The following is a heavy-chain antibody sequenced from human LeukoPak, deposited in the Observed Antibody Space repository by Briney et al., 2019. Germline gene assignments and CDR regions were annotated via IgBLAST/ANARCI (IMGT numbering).Heavy chain of an antibody. V-gene: IGHV4-34*01. CDR1: GGSFSGYY. Sequence: SETLSLTCAVYGGSFSGYYWSWIRQPPGKGLEWIGEINHSGSTSYNPSLKSRVTISVDTSKNQFSLKLSSVTAADTAVYYCARGIYCSSTSCYFLAYYFDYWGQGTLVTVSS. CDR3: ARGIYCSSTSCYFLAYYFDY. CDR2: INHSGST. J-gene: IGHJ4*02. D-gene: IGHD2-2*01.